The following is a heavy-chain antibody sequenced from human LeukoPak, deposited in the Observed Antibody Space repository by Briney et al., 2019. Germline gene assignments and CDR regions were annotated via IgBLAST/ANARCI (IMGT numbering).Heavy chain of an antibody. CDR1: GFTFRDHY. Sequence: GGSLRLSCTASGFTFRDHYMEWVRQAPGKGLEWVGRSRNKANGYATEYAASVTGRFTISRDASRNSLYLQMNGLKTEDTAVYYCASLHSWIGGFDYWAQGTLVTVSS. CDR2: SRNKANGYAT. CDR3: ASLHSWIGGFDY. D-gene: IGHD3-16*01. V-gene: IGHV3-72*01. J-gene: IGHJ4*02.